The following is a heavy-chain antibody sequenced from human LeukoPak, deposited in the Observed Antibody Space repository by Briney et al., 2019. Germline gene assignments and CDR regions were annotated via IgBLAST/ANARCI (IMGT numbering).Heavy chain of an antibody. CDR1: GGSISSSSYY. Sequence: SETLSLTCTVSGGSISSSSYYWGGIRQPPWKGLEWIGSIYYSGSTNNNPSLKSRVTISVDTSKNQFSLKLSSVTAADTAVYYCARRRTMFGYFAGEFDYWGQGTLVTVSS. D-gene: IGHD3-10*02. J-gene: IGHJ4*02. V-gene: IGHV4-39*01. CDR2: IYYSGST. CDR3: ARRRTMFGYFAGEFDY.